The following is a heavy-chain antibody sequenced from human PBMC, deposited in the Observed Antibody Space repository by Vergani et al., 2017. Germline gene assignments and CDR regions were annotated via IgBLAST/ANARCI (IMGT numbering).Heavy chain of an antibody. CDR3: AKANPRNSGYDYLYYYHAMDV. CDR2: ISGSGGST. D-gene: IGHD5-12*01. V-gene: IGHV3-23*04. J-gene: IGHJ6*02. Sequence: VQLVQSGGGVVQPGGSLRLSCVASGFTFNHYAMNWVRQAPGKGLEWVSGISGSGGSTYYAGSVKGRFTISRDSSKNTLYLQMNSLSAGDTAVYYCAKANPRNSGYDYLYYYHAMDVWGQGTTVTVSS. CDR1: GFTFNHYA.